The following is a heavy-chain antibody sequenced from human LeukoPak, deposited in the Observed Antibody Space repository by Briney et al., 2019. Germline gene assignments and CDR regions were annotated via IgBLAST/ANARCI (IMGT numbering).Heavy chain of an antibody. CDR1: GFTFSSYS. D-gene: IGHD3-10*01. V-gene: IGHV3-48*04. J-gene: IGHJ3*01. Sequence: PGGSLRLSCAASGFTFSSYSMNWVRQAPGKGLEWVSYISSSSSTIYYADSVKGRFTISRDNAKNSLYLQMNSLRAEDTAVYYCAGESYGSGSYLWGQGTMVTVSS. CDR3: AGESYGSGSYL. CDR2: ISSSSSTI.